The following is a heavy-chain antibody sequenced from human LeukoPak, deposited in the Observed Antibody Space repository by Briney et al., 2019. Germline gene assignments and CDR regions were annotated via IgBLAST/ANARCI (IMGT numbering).Heavy chain of an antibody. CDR3: ARALPHYYYDSSGYYSSSTYYFDY. D-gene: IGHD3-22*01. CDR1: GFTFSDYY. V-gene: IGHV3-11*05. J-gene: IGHJ4*02. Sequence: GGSLRLSCAASGFTFSDYYMSWIRQAPGKGLEWVSYISSSSSYTNYADSVKGRFTISRDNAKNSLYLQMNSLRAEDTAVHYCARALPHYYYDSSGYYSSSTYYFDYWGQGTLVTVSS. CDR2: ISSSSSYT.